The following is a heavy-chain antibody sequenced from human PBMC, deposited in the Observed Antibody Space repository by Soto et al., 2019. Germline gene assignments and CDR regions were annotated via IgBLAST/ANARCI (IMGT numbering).Heavy chain of an antibody. Sequence: PSETLSLTCTVSGGSISSGGYYWSWIRQHPGKGLEWIGYIYYSGSTYYNPSLKSRVTISVDTSKNQFSLKLSSVTAADTAVYYCVRKYYYDSSGYYYSQGGRGVWFDTWGQGTLVTVSS. V-gene: IGHV4-31*03. J-gene: IGHJ5*02. CDR3: VRKYYYDSSGYYYSQGGRGVWFDT. CDR1: GGSISSGGYY. CDR2: IYYSGST. D-gene: IGHD3-22*01.